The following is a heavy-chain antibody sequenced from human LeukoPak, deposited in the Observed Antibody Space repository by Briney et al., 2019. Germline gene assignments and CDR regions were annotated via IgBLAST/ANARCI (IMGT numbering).Heavy chain of an antibody. CDR3: ARHRDYGSGWYGFDY. CDR1: GGSINSYY. CDR2: IFYSGST. Sequence: SETLSLTCTVSGGSINSYYWGWIRQPPGKGLEWIGYIFYSGSTNYNPSLKSRVTISVDTSKNQFSLKLSSVTAADTAVYYCARHRDYGSGWYGFDYWGQGTLVTVSS. D-gene: IGHD6-19*01. J-gene: IGHJ4*02. V-gene: IGHV4-59*08.